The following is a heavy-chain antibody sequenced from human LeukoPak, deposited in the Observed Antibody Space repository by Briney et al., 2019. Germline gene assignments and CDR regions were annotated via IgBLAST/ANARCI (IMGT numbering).Heavy chain of an antibody. Sequence: GGSLRLSCAASGFTFSDYYMSWIRQPPGKGLEWVSYISSSGTTIYYADSVRGRLTVSRDNAKNSLYLQMDSLSAEDTAVYYCASLRGVNRWGQGTLVTVSS. V-gene: IGHV3-11*01. D-gene: IGHD3-10*01. CDR1: GFTFSDYY. CDR3: ASLRGVNR. CDR2: ISSSGTTI. J-gene: IGHJ4*02.